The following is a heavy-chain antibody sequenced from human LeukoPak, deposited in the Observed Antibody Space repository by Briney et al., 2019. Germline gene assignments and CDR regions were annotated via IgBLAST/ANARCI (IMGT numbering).Heavy chain of an antibody. J-gene: IGHJ4*02. D-gene: IGHD3-22*01. CDR1: GFTFDDYG. Sequence: GGSLRLSCAASGFTFDDYGMSWVRQAPGKGLEWVSGINWNGGSTGYADSVKGRFTISRDNAKNSLYLQMNSLRAEDTALYYCARDRTRPPYYYDNSGYYPIDYWGQGTLVTVSS. CDR2: INWNGGST. V-gene: IGHV3-20*04. CDR3: ARDRTRPPYYYDNSGYYPIDY.